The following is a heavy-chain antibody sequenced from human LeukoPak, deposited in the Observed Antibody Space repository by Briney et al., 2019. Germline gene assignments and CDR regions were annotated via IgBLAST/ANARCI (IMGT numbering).Heavy chain of an antibody. V-gene: IGHV1-69*05. CDR2: IIPISGTA. Sequence: GASVKVSCKASGDSFSSHAIAWVRQAPGQGPEWMGGIIPISGTANYAQKFQGRVTITTDESTGTAYMELSSLTSDDTAVYYRARGLQYQLLKALGYYYMDVWGEGTTVTVSS. J-gene: IGHJ6*03. CDR1: GDSFSSHA. CDR3: ARGLQYQLLKALGYYYMDV. D-gene: IGHD2-2*01.